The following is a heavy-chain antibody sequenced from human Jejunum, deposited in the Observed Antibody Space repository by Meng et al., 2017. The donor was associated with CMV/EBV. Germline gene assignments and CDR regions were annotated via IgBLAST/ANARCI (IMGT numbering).Heavy chain of an antibody. D-gene: IGHD2-15*01. V-gene: IGHV4-30-4*01. CDR1: GDSISSGDSY. CDR3: ARAVGDSSGGGIDS. CDR2: IYESGST. J-gene: IGHJ4*02. Sequence: QVQLQESGPGLVKPSQTLSLTCGVSGDSISSGDSYWSWIRQPPGKGLEWIGYIYESGSTSYNPSLESRVTISVDTSKNQFSLKVMSVTAADSAVYYCARAVGDSSGGGIDSWGQGTLVTVSS.